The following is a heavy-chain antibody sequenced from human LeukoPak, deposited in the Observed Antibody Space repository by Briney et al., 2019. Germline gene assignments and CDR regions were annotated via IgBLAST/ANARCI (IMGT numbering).Heavy chain of an antibody. CDR3: VKGRRGNQLVQQYYFDY. CDR1: GFTFSSYA. Sequence: GGSLRLSCSASGFTFSSYAMHWVRQAPGKGLEYVSAISRNGGSTYYADSVKGRFTISRDNSKNTLYLQMSSLRAEDTAVYYCVKGRRGNQLVQQYYFDYWGQGTLVTVSS. V-gene: IGHV3-64D*06. J-gene: IGHJ4*02. D-gene: IGHD2-2*01. CDR2: ISRNGGST.